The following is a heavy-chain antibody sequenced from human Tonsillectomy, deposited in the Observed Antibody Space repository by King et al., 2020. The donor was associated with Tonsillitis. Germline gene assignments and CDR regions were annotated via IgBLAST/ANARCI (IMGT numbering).Heavy chain of an antibody. CDR1: GGSISGYY. J-gene: IGHJ4*02. D-gene: IGHD3-9*01. Sequence: QLQESGPGLVKPSETLSLTCTVSGGSISGYYWSWIRQPPGKGLEWIGDRSYSGTTNYNPSLKSRVTISLDTSKNQFSLKLSSVTAADTAVYYCARLRFYDTLTGFYSGIDYWGQGTLVTVSS. CDR3: ARLRFYDTLTGFYSGIDY. V-gene: IGHV4-59*08. CDR2: RSYSGTT.